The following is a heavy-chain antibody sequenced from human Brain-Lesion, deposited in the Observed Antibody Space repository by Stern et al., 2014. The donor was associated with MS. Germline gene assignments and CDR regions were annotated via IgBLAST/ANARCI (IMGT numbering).Heavy chain of an antibody. CDR3: ARETGGYTYGDTDFFDY. Sequence: VQLVESGPGLVKPSQTLSLTCIVSGGSISSGSFYWNWIRQPAGRGLEWIGRIYNSGVTNYTPYLKSRFTISGNTSKNQFSMKLISMTAADTAIYYCARETGGYTYGDTDFFDYWGQGALVTVSS. V-gene: IGHV4-61*02. CDR2: IYNSGVT. D-gene: IGHD5-12*01. J-gene: IGHJ4*02. CDR1: GGSISSGSFY.